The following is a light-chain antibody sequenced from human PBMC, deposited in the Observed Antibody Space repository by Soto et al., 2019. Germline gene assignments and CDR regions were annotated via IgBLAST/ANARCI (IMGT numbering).Light chain of an antibody. CDR1: QSVVRNF. J-gene: IGKJ4*01. V-gene: IGKV3-20*01. CDR2: EAS. Sequence: ENVLTQSPGTLSLSPGERATLSCRASQSVVRNFLAWYQQKPGQAPRLLISEASNRATGIPDRFSAGGSGTDFSLSINRLEPEDFGVYYCHQYATSPLPFGGGTRVEIQ. CDR3: HQYATSPLP.